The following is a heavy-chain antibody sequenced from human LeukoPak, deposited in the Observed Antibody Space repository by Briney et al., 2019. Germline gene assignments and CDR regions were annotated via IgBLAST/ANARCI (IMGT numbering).Heavy chain of an antibody. D-gene: IGHD2-15*01. V-gene: IGHV3-23*01. CDR2: ISVSGNT. CDR3: AKAPVTTCSGAYCYPFDY. J-gene: IGHJ4*02. CDR1: GFTLSSYA. Sequence: PGGSLRFSCAASGFTLSSYAMSWVRQGPGKGLEWVSAISVSGNTYHADSVKGRFTISRDSSKNTLYLQMNSLRAGDAAVYYCAKAPVTTCSGAYCYPFDYWSQGTLVTVSS.